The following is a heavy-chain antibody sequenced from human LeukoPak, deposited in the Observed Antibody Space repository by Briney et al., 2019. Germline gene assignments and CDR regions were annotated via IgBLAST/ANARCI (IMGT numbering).Heavy chain of an antibody. Sequence: ASVKVSCKSSGYTFTSYAMNWVRQAPGQGLEWMGWISAYNGNTNYAQKLQGRVTMTTDTSTSTAYMELRSLRSDDTAVYYCARVTGQYGYFDYWGQGTLVTVSS. J-gene: IGHJ4*02. D-gene: IGHD4-11*01. CDR2: ISAYNGNT. CDR3: ARVTGQYGYFDY. V-gene: IGHV1-18*01. CDR1: GYTFTSYA.